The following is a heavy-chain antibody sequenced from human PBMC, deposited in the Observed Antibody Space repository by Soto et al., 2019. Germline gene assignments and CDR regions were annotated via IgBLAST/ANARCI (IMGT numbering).Heavy chain of an antibody. Sequence: TLSLTCTVSCGSISSGDYYWSCIRQPTGKGLEWIGYIYYTGSTYYNPSLKSRLTISLDTSKTPFSLKLTSVTAADTAVYFCARYQKGPFDYWGQGTLVTVSS. V-gene: IGHV4-30-4*01. CDR1: CGSISSGDYY. J-gene: IGHJ4*02. CDR2: IYYTGST. D-gene: IGHD2-2*01. CDR3: ARYQKGPFDY.